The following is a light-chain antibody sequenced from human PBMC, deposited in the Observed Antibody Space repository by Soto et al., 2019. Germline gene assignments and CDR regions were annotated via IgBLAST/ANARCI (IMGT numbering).Light chain of an antibody. Sequence: DNQMTQSPSSLSSAVRDRVTISCQASQDISNYLNWYQQKPVKAPNLLIYDASNLQTGVPSRFSGSGSGTDFTFTISSLQPEDIATYYCQQFENLPLTFGGGTKVDIK. CDR3: QQFENLPLT. CDR1: QDISNY. J-gene: IGKJ4*01. CDR2: DAS. V-gene: IGKV1-33*01.